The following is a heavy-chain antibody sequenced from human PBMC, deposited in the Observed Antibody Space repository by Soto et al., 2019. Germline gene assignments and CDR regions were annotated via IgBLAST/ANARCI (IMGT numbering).Heavy chain of an antibody. Sequence: SVKVSCKASGGTFSSYAISWVRQAPGQGLEWMGGIIPIFGTANYAQKFQGRVTITADESTSTAYMELSSLRSEDTAVYYCASLGYCSGGSCLLDYYYYYGMDVWGKGPTVTVSS. CDR1: GGTFSSYA. J-gene: IGHJ6*04. CDR3: ASLGYCSGGSCLLDYYYYYGMDV. V-gene: IGHV1-69*13. D-gene: IGHD2-15*01. CDR2: IIPIFGTA.